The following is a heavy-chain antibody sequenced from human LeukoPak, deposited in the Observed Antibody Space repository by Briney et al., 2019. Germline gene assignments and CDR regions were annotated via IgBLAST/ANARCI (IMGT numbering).Heavy chain of an antibody. J-gene: IGHJ6*02. D-gene: IGHD3-9*01. V-gene: IGHV5-51*01. CDR1: GYSFTSYW. CDR3: ARHPSYYDILTGYYKYYYYGMDV. CDR2: IYPGDSDT. Sequence: GESLKISYKGSGYSFTSYWIGWVRQMPGKGLEWMGIIYPGDSDTRYSPSFQGQVTISADKSISTAYLQWSSLKASDTAMYYCARHPSYYDILTGYYKYYYYGMDVWGQGTTVAVSS.